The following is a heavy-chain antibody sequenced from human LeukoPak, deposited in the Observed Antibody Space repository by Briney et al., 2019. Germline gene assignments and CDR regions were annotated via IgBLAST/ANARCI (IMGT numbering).Heavy chain of an antibody. CDR1: GGSISSSSYY. D-gene: IGHD6-19*01. J-gene: IGHJ3*02. Sequence: SETLSLTCTVSGGSISSSSYYWGWIRQPPGKGLEWIGSIYYSGSTYYNPSLKSRVTISVDTSKNQFSLKLSSVTAADTAVYYCASGQWLVRFAFDIWGQGTMVTVSS. V-gene: IGHV4-39*01. CDR2: IYYSGST. CDR3: ASGQWLVRFAFDI.